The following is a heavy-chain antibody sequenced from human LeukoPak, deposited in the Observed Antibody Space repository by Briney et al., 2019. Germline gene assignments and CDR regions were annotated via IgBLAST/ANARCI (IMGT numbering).Heavy chain of an antibody. J-gene: IGHJ4*02. V-gene: IGHV3-48*03. CDR3: ARESGAPRSYLVFDY. CDR1: GFTFSSYE. CDR2: ISSSGSTI. Sequence: GGSLRLSCAASGFTFSSYEMNWVRQAPGKGLEWVSYISSSGSTIYCADSVKGRFTISRDNAKNSLYLQMNSLRAEDTAVYYCARESGAPRSYLVFDYWGQGTLVTVSS. D-gene: IGHD1-26*01.